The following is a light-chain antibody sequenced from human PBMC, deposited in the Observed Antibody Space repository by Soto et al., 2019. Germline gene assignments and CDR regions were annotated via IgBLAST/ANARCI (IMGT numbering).Light chain of an antibody. V-gene: IGKV1-39*01. Sequence: DNPITQSPSSLSANVGGRVTITFRAKQRIRRHLNWYQQKPGKAPNLLIYTTSSLESGVPSRFSGSGSGTDFTLTISSLQPEDFATYFCQQSYSRPRTFGQGTKVEI. CDR2: TTS. CDR1: QRIRRH. CDR3: QQSYSRPRT. J-gene: IGKJ1*01.